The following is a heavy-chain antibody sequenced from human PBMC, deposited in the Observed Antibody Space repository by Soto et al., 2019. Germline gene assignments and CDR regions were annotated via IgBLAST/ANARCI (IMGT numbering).Heavy chain of an antibody. D-gene: IGHD4-4*01. CDR1: GFRFSTYD. V-gene: IGHV3-23*01. CDR2: MSGSGSGT. CDR3: VRQAKLTTVTANVGYYYGLAV. J-gene: IGHJ6*02. Sequence: DVQLLESGGGLGQPGGSLRLSCAASGFRFSTYDMSWVRQAPGKGLEWVSGMSGSGSGTYYADSVKGRFTISRDNSKNTLYLQMNSLRAEDTAVYYCVRQAKLTTVTANVGYYYGLAVWGQGTTVTVSS.